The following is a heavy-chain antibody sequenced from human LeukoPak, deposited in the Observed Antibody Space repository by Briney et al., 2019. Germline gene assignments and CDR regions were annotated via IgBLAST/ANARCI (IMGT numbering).Heavy chain of an antibody. CDR2: INPNSGGT. Sequence: ASVKVSCKASRYTYTGYYMHWVRQPAGRRLEGMGWINPNSGGTNYAQKFQGRVTMTRDTSIRTAYMELSRLRSDDTAVYYCARGRGDGYNKWFDPWGQGTLVTVSS. D-gene: IGHD5-12*01. CDR1: RYTYTGYY. CDR3: ARGRGDGYNKWFDP. J-gene: IGHJ5*02. V-gene: IGHV1-2*02.